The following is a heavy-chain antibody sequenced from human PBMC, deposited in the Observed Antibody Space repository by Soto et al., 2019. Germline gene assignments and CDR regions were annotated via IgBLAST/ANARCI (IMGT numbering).Heavy chain of an antibody. CDR3: ARGVQGTVNSYYCYMDV. Sequence: QVQLQQWGAGLLKPSETLSLTCAVYGGSFSGYYWSWIRQPPGKGLEWSGEINHRGSTEYNTSLMSRVSISVDTSKNQFSLKLSSVTAADTVVYYCARGVQGTVNSYYCYMDVWGKGTTVTVSS. CDR1: GGSFSGYY. CDR2: INHRGST. J-gene: IGHJ6*03. D-gene: IGHD4-17*01. V-gene: IGHV4-34*01.